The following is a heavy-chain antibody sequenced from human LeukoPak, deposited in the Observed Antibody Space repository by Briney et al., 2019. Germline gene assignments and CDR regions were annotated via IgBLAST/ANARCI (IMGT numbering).Heavy chain of an antibody. Sequence: GESLQISCQGARSSFSQYWIAWLRPLPGKGLEWMGIIYPGDSDTRYSPSFQDQVTISADKSISTAYLQWSSLKASDTALYYCARLPGYCRLNYCRQWYFDYWGQGALVTVSS. CDR3: ARLPGYCRLNYCRQWYFDY. CDR1: RSSFSQYW. J-gene: IGHJ4*02. CDR2: IYPGDSDT. D-gene: IGHD2-15*01. V-gene: IGHV5-51*01.